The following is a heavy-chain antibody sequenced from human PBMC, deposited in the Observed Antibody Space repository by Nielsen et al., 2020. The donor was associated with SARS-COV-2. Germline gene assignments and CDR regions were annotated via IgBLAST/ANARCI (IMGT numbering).Heavy chain of an antibody. Sequence: GESLKISCAASGFTFSSYDMHWVRQASGKGLEWLGRIRSYANEYATAYAASVKGRFTISRDDSKNTAYLQMNSLKTEDTAVYYCSSPTVAYWGQGTLVTVSS. V-gene: IGHV3-73*01. D-gene: IGHD4-23*01. J-gene: IGHJ4*02. CDR2: IRSYANEYAT. CDR3: SSPTVAY. CDR1: GFTFSSYD.